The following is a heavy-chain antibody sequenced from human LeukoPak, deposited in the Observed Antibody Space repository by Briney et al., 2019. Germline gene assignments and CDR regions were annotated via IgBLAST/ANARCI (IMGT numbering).Heavy chain of an antibody. CDR1: GFSFADAT. Sequence: PGGSLRLSCAASGFSFADATMHWVRQVPGKGLHWVSGINWNSGTMGYADSVQGRFTVSKNNAKNSLYLQMNSLKTEDTALYYCAKDPYMDVWGKGTTVTVSS. J-gene: IGHJ6*03. CDR2: INWNSGTM. V-gene: IGHV3-9*01. CDR3: AKDPYMDV.